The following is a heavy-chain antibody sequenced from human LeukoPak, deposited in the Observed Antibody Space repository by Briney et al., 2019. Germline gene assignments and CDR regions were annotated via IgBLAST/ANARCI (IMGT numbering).Heavy chain of an antibody. J-gene: IGHJ4*02. V-gene: IGHV4-59*08. CDR1: GGSISNYY. D-gene: IGHD3-22*01. Sequence: PSETLSLTCTVSGGSISNYYWSWIRQPPGKGLEWIGYIYYSGNTNYNPSLKSRVTISVDTSKNQFSLKLSSVTAADTAVYYCARQSHPDSNTWSWDFWGQGTLVSVSS. CDR3: ARQSHPDSNTWSWDF. CDR2: IYYSGNT.